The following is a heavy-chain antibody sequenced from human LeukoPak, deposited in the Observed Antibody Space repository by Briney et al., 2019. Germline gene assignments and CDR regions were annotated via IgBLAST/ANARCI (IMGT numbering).Heavy chain of an antibody. CDR3: AREVVVVVPAFYSWFDP. V-gene: IGHV1-46*01. CDR2: INPSGGST. J-gene: IGHJ5*02. D-gene: IGHD2-2*01. CDR1: GYTFTTYY. Sequence: ASVKVSCKASGYTFTTYYMHWVRQAPGQGLEWMGIINPSGGSTTYAQNFQGRVTMTRDTSTSAVYMEVSSLRSEDTAVYYCAREVVVVVPAFYSWFDPWGQGTLVTVSS.